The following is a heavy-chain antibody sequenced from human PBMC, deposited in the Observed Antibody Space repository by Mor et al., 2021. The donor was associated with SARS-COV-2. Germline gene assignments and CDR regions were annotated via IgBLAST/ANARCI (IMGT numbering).Heavy chain of an antibody. D-gene: IGHD5-12*01. CDR3: ARLHIVATLYYFDY. V-gene: IGHV4-39*01. Sequence: RISVDTSKNQFSLKLSSVTAADTAVYYCARLHIVATLYYFDYWGQGTLVTVSS. J-gene: IGHJ4*02.